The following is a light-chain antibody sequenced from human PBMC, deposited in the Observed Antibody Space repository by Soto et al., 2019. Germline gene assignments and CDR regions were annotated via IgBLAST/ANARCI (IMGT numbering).Light chain of an antibody. J-gene: IGLJ1*01. V-gene: IGLV2-14*01. Sequence: QSALTQPASVSGSPGQSITISCTGTSSDVGGYNYVSWYQQHQGKAPKLMIYEVSHRPSGVSNRFSGSKSGNTASLTISGLQAEDEADYYCSSYTSSSTYVFGTGTKLTVL. CDR1: SSDVGGYNY. CDR3: SSYTSSSTYV. CDR2: EVS.